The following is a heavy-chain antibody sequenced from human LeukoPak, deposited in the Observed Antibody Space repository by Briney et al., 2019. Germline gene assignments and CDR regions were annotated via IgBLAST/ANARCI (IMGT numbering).Heavy chain of an antibody. D-gene: IGHD3-16*02. Sequence: ASVKVSCKASGYTFTGYYMHWVRQAPGQGLEWMGWISAYNGNTNYAQKLQGRVTMTTDTSTSTAYMELRSLRSDDTAVYYCARVIGGSGDYWGQGTLVTVSS. CDR1: GYTFTGYY. CDR3: ARVIGGSGDY. V-gene: IGHV1-18*04. CDR2: ISAYNGNT. J-gene: IGHJ4*02.